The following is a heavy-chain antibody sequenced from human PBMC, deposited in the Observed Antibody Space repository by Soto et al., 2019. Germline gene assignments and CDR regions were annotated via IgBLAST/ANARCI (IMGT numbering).Heavy chain of an antibody. CDR3: ARDGEGYGMDV. D-gene: IGHD3-10*01. CDR1: GFTFSSYA. Sequence: QVQLVESGGGVVQPGRSLRLSCAASGFTFSSYAMHWVRQAPGKGLEGVAVISYDGSNKYYADSVKGRFTISRDNSKNTLYLQMNSLRAEDTAVYYCARDGEGYGMDVWGQGTTVTVSS. CDR2: ISYDGSNK. J-gene: IGHJ6*02. V-gene: IGHV3-30-3*01.